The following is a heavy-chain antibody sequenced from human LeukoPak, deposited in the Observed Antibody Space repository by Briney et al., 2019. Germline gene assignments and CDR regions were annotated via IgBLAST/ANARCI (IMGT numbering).Heavy chain of an antibody. J-gene: IGHJ4*02. Sequence: PGGSLRLYCAASGFTFSDYAMRWVRHAQGKGLEWGSTTSDSFSSTYYADSVKGRFTISRDNSRNTLYLQMNSLRAEDTAVYYCAKDHGFYTRGWNPLFDYWGKGTLVTVSS. CDR2: TSDSFSST. CDR3: AKDHGFYTRGWNPLFDY. V-gene: IGHV3-23*01. D-gene: IGHD6-19*01. CDR1: GFTFSDYA.